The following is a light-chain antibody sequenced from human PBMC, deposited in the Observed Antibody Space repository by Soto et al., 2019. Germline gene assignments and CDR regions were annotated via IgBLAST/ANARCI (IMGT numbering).Light chain of an antibody. Sequence: EIVLTQSPGTLSLSPGERATLSCRASQSVSSSYLAWYQQKPGQAPRLLIYGASSRATGIPGRFSGSGSGTDFTLTISRLEPEDFAVYYCQQYGSSPPSTFGGGTKVDI. CDR1: QSVSSSY. J-gene: IGKJ4*01. CDR2: GAS. CDR3: QQYGSSPPST. V-gene: IGKV3-20*01.